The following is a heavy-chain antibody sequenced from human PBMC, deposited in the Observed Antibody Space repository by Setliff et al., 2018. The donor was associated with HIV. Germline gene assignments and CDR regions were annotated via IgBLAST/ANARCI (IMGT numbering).Heavy chain of an antibody. D-gene: IGHD2-8*02. V-gene: IGHV3-11*06. Sequence: GGSLRLSCAASGFTFSDYYMSWIRQAPGKGLEWVSYISSSSSYTNYADSVKGRFTISRDNAKNSLYLQMNSLRAEDTGIYYCAKSLLVAGNDYWGQGTLVTVSS. J-gene: IGHJ4*02. CDR1: GFTFSDYY. CDR2: ISSSSSYT. CDR3: AKSLLVAGNDY.